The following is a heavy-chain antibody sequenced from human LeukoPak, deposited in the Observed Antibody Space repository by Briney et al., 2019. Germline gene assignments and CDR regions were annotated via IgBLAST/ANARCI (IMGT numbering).Heavy chain of an antibody. CDR2: INPNSGGT. D-gene: IGHD5-12*01. CDR1: GYTFTGYY. CDR3: ARTDIVATSWFDP. Sequence: ASVKVSCKASGYTFTGYYMHWVRQAPGQGLEWMGWINPNSGGTNYAQKFQGRVTMTRDTSISTAYMELSRLRSGDTAVYYCARTDIVATSWFDPWGQGTLVTVSS. J-gene: IGHJ5*02. V-gene: IGHV1-2*02.